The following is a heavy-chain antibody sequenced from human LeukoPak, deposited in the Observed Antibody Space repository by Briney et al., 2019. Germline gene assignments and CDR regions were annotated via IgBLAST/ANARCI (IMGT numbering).Heavy chain of an antibody. Sequence: SETLSPTCAVFGRSFSGYSWRWIRQPPGEGLEWNGETKHSGSSNNNTSLKSRVTIYLDKSKNQFSLKLRSVSAADTAVYYCARLVRRLQRLNIGRDSDYATGYYLDSWGQGTLVTVSS. D-gene: IGHD5-12*01. CDR3: ARLVRRLQRLNIGRDSDYATGYYLDS. CDR1: GRSFSGYS. J-gene: IGHJ4*02. CDR2: TKHSGSS. V-gene: IGHV4-34*01.